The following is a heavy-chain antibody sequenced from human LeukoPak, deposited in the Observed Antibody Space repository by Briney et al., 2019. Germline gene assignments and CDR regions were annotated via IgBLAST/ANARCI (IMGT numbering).Heavy chain of an antibody. CDR1: GYSISSGYY. Sequence: LETLSLTCTVSGYSISSGYYWGWIRQPPGKGLEWIGSIYHSGSTYYNPSLKSRVTISVDTSKNQFSLKLSSVTAADTAVYYCARDGGDYLGDAFDIWGQGTMVTVSS. J-gene: IGHJ3*02. V-gene: IGHV4-38-2*02. CDR3: ARDGGDYLGDAFDI. D-gene: IGHD2-21*02. CDR2: IYHSGST.